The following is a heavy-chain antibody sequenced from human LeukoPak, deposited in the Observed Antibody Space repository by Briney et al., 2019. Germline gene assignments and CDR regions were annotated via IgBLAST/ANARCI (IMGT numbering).Heavy chain of an antibody. CDR1: GGSISSYY. CDR2: IYYSGST. Sequence: PSETLSLTCTVSGGSISSYYWSWIRQPPGKGLEWIGYIYYSGSTNYNPSLKSRVTISVDTSKNQLSLKLSSVTAADTAVYYCPRLDSGSSLGHWGQGTLVTVSS. D-gene: IGHD1-26*01. CDR3: PRLDSGSSLGH. V-gene: IGHV4-59*01. J-gene: IGHJ4*02.